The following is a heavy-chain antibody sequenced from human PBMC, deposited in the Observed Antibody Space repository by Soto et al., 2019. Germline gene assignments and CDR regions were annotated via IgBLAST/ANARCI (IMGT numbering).Heavy chain of an antibody. D-gene: IGHD6-19*01. CDR2: INHSGST. CDR1: GGSFSGYY. J-gene: IGHJ1*01. V-gene: IGHV4-34*01. CDR3: ARGQWLVRYSYFQH. Sequence: SETLSLTCAVYGGSFSGYYWSWIRQPPGKGLEWIGEINHSGSTNYNPSLKSRVTISVDTSKNQFSLKLSSVTAADTAVYYCARGQWLVRYSYFQHWGQGTLVTVSS.